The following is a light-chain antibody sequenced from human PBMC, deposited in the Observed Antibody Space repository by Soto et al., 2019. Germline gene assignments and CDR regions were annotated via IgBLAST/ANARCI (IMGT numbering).Light chain of an antibody. V-gene: IGLV1-47*02. Sequence: QPVLTQPPSASGTPGQRVTISCSGSSSNIGSNFVYWYHQLPGTAPKLLIYSNYQRPSGVPDRFSGSKSGTSASLAISGLRSEDEADYYCAAWDDSLNGRVFGTGTKLTVL. CDR3: AAWDDSLNGRV. CDR2: SNY. J-gene: IGLJ1*01. CDR1: SSNIGSNF.